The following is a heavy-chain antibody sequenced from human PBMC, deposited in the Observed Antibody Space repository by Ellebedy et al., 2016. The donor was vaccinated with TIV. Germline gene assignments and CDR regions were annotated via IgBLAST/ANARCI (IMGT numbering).Heavy chain of an antibody. CDR2: ISGSGGST. Sequence: PGGSLRLSCAASGFTFSSYAMSWVRQAPGKGLEWVSAISGSGGSTYYADSVKGRFTISRDNSKNTLYLQMNSLRAEDTAVYYCAKDFEIVVVPAAMGAIWDYWGQGTLVTVSS. V-gene: IGHV3-23*01. J-gene: IGHJ4*02. CDR3: AKDFEIVVVPAAMGAIWDY. D-gene: IGHD2-2*01. CDR1: GFTFSSYA.